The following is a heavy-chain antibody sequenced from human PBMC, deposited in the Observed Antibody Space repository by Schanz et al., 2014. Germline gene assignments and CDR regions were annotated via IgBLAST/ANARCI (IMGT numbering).Heavy chain of an antibody. V-gene: IGHV1-2*04. CDR2: INPDSGDT. D-gene: IGHD6-6*01. J-gene: IGHJ4*02. Sequence: QEQLVQSGAEVRKPGASVKVSCKASGYTFSDSYVHWVRQAPGQGLEWMGWINPDSGDTNFAQKFQGWVTMTADTSTSTAYMDLRSLRSDDTAVDYCAGDQSPYTNSSDVRYFDYWGQGSLVTVSS. CDR3: AGDQSPYTNSSDVRYFDY. CDR1: GYTFSDSY.